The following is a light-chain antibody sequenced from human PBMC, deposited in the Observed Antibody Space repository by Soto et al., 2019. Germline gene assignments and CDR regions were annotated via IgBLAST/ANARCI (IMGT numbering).Light chain of an antibody. Sequence: DLQMTQSPSSLSASVGDRVTITCRASQSISNYLNWYQQKPGKAPKLLISAASSLQSGVPSRFSGSGSGTDFTLTISSLQPEDFASYYCQQSYSTPWTFGQGTKVEIK. CDR1: QSISNY. V-gene: IGKV1-39*01. CDR3: QQSYSTPWT. CDR2: AAS. J-gene: IGKJ1*01.